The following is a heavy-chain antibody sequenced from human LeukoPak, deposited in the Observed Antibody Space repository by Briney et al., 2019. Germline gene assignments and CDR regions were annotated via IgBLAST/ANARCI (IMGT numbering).Heavy chain of an antibody. V-gene: IGHV1-2*02. CDR1: GYTFTGYY. D-gene: IGHD2-15*01. CDR2: INPNSGGT. J-gene: IGHJ4*02. Sequence: ASVKVSCKASGYTFTGYYMHWVRQAPGQGLEWMGWINPNSGGTNYAQKFQGRVTMTRDTSISTAYMELSGLRSDDTAVYYCATGDVVVVAAAIDYWGQGTLVTVSS. CDR3: ATGDVVVVAAAIDY.